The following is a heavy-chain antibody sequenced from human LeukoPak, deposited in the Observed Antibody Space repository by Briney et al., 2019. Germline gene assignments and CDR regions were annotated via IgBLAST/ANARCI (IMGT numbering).Heavy chain of an antibody. CDR1: GFNFSHYC. D-gene: IGHD2-21*01. J-gene: IGHJ4*02. V-gene: IGHV3-30*04. CDR3: EKYLLDCGGDCNNFRG. CDR2: ISYNGSDT. Sequence: GRSLRLSCAASGFNFSHYCLHWVRQAPAKGLEWVAFISYNGSDTYYADSVKGRFTISRDNSRNTLYLQMDSLRLGDTAMYYCEKYLLDCGGDCNNFRGRGQGTLVTVSS.